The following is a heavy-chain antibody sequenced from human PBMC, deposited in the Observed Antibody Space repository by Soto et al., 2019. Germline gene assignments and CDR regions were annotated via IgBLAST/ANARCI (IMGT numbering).Heavy chain of an antibody. D-gene: IGHD1-1*01. CDR1: GYTFTSYG. CDR2: ISAHNGNT. CDR3: ARGRYGDY. J-gene: IGHJ4*02. V-gene: IGHV1-18*01. Sequence: QVHLVQSGAEVKKPGASVKVSCKASGYTFTSYGIPWVRQAPGQGLEWMGWISAHNGNTDCAQKLQGRVLVTRDTSTSTAYMELRSLRSDDTAVYYCARGRYGDYWGQGALVTVSS.